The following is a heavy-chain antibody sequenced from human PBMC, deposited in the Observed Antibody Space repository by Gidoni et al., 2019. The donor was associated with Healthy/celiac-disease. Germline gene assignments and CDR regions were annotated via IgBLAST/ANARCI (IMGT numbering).Heavy chain of an antibody. D-gene: IGHD2-15*01. V-gene: IGHV3-11*05. CDR1: GFTFSDYY. Sequence: QVQLVESGGGLVKPGGSLRLPCAASGFTFSDYYMSWIRQAPGKGLEWVSYIRSNSSYTNYADSVKGRFTISRDNAKSSLYLQMNSLRAEDTAVYYCAVGGYSMDVWGQGTTVTVSS. CDR3: AVGGYSMDV. CDR2: IRSNSSYT. J-gene: IGHJ6*02.